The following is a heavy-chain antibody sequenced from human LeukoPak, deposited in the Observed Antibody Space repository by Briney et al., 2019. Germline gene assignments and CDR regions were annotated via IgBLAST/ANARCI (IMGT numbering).Heavy chain of an antibody. V-gene: IGHV1-2*02. D-gene: IGHD6-19*01. J-gene: IGHJ4*02. CDR1: GYTFTGYY. CDR3: ARDIAVAGTY. CDR2: INPNSGGT. Sequence: RASVTVSFTASGYTFTGYYMHWVRQAPGQGLEWMGWINPNSGGTNYAQKFQGRVTMTRDTSISTAYMELSRLRSDDTAVYYCARDIAVAGTYWGQGTLVTVSS.